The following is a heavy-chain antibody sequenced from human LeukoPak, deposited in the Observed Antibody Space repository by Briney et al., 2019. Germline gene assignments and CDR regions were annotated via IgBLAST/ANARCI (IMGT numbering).Heavy chain of an antibody. Sequence: PGRSLRLSCVVSGFTSGFTFSSRWMPWVRQAPGKGLVLVSRINSDGSSTSYADSVKGRFNISRDNAKNTLYLQMDSLRAEDTAVYYCAGSSSSVYYYYMDVWGKGTTVTVSS. J-gene: IGHJ6*03. D-gene: IGHD6-6*01. CDR3: AGSSSSVYYYYMDV. CDR1: GFTFSSRW. CDR2: INSDGSST. V-gene: IGHV3-74*01.